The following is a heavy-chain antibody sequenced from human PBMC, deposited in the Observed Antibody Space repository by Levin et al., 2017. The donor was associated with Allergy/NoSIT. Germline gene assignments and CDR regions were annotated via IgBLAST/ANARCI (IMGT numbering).Heavy chain of an antibody. CDR3: AKDIGYDFWSGTFDP. Sequence: LSLTCAASGFTFDDYAMHWVRQAPGKGLEWVSGISWNSGSIGYADSVKGRFTISRDNAKNSLYLQMNSLRAEDTALYYCAKDIGYDFWSGTFDPWGQGTLVTVSS. CDR2: ISWNSGSI. D-gene: IGHD3-3*01. CDR1: GFTFDDYA. V-gene: IGHV3-9*01. J-gene: IGHJ5*02.